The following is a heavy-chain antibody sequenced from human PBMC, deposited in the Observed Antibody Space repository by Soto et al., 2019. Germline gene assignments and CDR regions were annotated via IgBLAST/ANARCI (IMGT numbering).Heavy chain of an antibody. V-gene: IGHV1-69*13. Sequence: VASVKVSCKASGGTFSSYAISWVRQAPGQGLEWMGGIIPIFGTANYAQKFQGRVTITADESTSTAYMELSSLRSEDTAVYYCARERGGGTLERIQLWSYYYYYGMDVWGQGTTVTVSS. CDR2: IIPIFGTA. CDR3: ARERGGGTLERIQLWSYYYYYGMDV. D-gene: IGHD5-18*01. CDR1: GGTFSSYA. J-gene: IGHJ6*02.